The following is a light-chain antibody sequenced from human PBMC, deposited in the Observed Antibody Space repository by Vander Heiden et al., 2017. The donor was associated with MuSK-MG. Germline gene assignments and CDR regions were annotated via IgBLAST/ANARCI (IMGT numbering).Light chain of an antibody. J-gene: IGLJ2*01. Sequence: QAVLTQPSSLSASPGASASLTCTLRSGINVGTYRIYWYQQQPGSPPQYHLRYKSASDKQQGSGVPSRFSGSKDASATAGILPIAGLQAEDESYYYSMNWNSRAGVFGGGTKITVL. CDR3: MNWNSRAGV. CDR2: YKSASDK. V-gene: IGLV5-45*03. CDR1: SGINVGTYR.